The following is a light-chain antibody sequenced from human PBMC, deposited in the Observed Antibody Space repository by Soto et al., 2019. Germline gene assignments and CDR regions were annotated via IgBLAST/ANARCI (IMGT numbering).Light chain of an antibody. CDR1: SSDVGGYNY. CDR2: EVS. J-gene: IGLJ2*01. V-gene: IGLV2-14*01. CDR3: SSYTISSTVV. Sequence: QSALTQPASVSGSPGQSITISCTGTSSDVGGYNYVSWYQQHPGKAPKLMIYEVSNRPSGVSNRFSGSKSGNTASLTISGLQAEDEAEYYCSSYTISSTVVFGGGTKVTVL.